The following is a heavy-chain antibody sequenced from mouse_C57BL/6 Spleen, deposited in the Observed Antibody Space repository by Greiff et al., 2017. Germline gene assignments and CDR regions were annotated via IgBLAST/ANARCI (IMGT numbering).Heavy chain of an antibody. Sequence: QVQLQQSGAELARPGASVKLSCKASGYTFTSYGISWVKQRTGQGLEWIGEIYPRSGNTYYNEKFKGKATLTADKSSSTAYMELRSLTSEDSAVYFCARWEAYGSSYWYFDVWGTGTTVTVSS. J-gene: IGHJ1*03. CDR2: IYPRSGNT. V-gene: IGHV1-81*01. CDR1: GYTFTSYG. D-gene: IGHD1-1*01. CDR3: ARWEAYGSSYWYFDV.